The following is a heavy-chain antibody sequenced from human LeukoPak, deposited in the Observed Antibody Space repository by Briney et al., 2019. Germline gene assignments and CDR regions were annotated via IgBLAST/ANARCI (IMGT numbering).Heavy chain of an antibody. Sequence: GGSLRLSCAASGXTFSSYGMHWVRQAPGKGLEWVAVISYDGSNKYYADSVKGRFTISRDNSKNTLYLQMNSLRAEDTAVYYCARDPNKYSSGWSGGTDYWGQGTLVTVSS. V-gene: IGHV3-30*03. D-gene: IGHD6-19*01. CDR2: ISYDGSNK. J-gene: IGHJ4*02. CDR3: ARDPNKYSSGWSGGTDY. CDR1: GXTFSSYG.